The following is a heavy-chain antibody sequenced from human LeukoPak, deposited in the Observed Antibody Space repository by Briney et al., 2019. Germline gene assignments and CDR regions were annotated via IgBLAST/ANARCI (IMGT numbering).Heavy chain of an antibody. D-gene: IGHD5-18*01. Sequence: GASVKVSCKASGGTFSSYAISWVRQAPGQGLEWMGRIIPILGIANYAQKFQGRVTITADKSTSTAYMELSSLRSEDTAVYYCARGRAAYSSSQISYQKKNVDTAMVAPFDYWGQGTLVTVSS. V-gene: IGHV1-69*04. CDR1: GGTFSSYA. CDR3: ARGRAAYSSSQISYQKKNVDTAMVAPFDY. J-gene: IGHJ4*02. CDR2: IIPILGIA.